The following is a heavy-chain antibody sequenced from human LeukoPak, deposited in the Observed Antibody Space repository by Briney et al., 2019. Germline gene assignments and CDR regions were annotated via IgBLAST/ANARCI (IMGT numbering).Heavy chain of an antibody. CDR2: IIPIFGTA. J-gene: IGHJ4*02. V-gene: IGHV1-69*05. Sequence: ASVKVSCKASGGTFSSYAIRWVRQAPGQGLEWMGGIIPIFGTANYAQKFQGRVTITTDESTSTAYMELSSLRSEDTAVYYCARGPYDSSGYYYSFDHWGQGTLVTVSS. D-gene: IGHD3-22*01. CDR3: ARGPYDSSGYYYSFDH. CDR1: GGTFSSYA.